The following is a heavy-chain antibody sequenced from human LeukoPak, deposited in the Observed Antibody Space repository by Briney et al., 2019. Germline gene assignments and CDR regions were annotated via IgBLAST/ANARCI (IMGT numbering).Heavy chain of an antibody. J-gene: IGHJ4*02. V-gene: IGHV4-59*01. CDR1: GASISSYY. D-gene: IGHD3-22*01. CDR3: ARENPSGYYNRPIDY. CDR2: IYYSGSI. Sequence: SEPLSLTCTVSGASISSYYWNWIRQPPGKGLEWIGDIYYSGSIKYNPSLKSRVTMSVDTSKNQFSLKLSSVTAADTAIYYCARENPSGYYNRPIDYWGQGTLVTASS.